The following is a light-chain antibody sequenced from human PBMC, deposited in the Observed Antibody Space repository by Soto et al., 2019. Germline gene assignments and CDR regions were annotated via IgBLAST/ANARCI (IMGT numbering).Light chain of an antibody. V-gene: IGKV3-15*01. CDR1: ESVSSS. J-gene: IGKJ4*01. CDR2: GAS. Sequence: EIVMTQSPATLCVSPGERATLSCRASESVSSSLAWYQHKTGQSPRLLIYGASTRATNIAARFSGSGSGTEFTLTISSLQSEDFAVYYCQQYRNWPLTFGGGTKVEI. CDR3: QQYRNWPLT.